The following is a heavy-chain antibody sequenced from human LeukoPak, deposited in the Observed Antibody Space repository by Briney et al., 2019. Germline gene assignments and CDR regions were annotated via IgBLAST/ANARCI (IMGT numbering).Heavy chain of an antibody. Sequence: GGSLRLSCAASGITFSDYYMSWIRQAPGKGLEWVSYISSDRTYTNYADSVEGRFTISRDNAKDSLYLQMNSLRAEDTAVYYCASIRGGYYFDYWGQGTLVTVSS. CDR1: GITFSDYY. D-gene: IGHD3-16*01. V-gene: IGHV3-11*03. CDR2: ISSDRTYT. CDR3: ASIRGGYYFDY. J-gene: IGHJ4*02.